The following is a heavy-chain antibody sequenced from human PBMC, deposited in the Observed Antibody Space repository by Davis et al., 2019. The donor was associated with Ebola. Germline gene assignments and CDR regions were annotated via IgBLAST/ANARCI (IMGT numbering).Heavy chain of an antibody. D-gene: IGHD3-3*01. CDR3: ARSLAGHYDFWSGYYVDNWFDP. V-gene: IGHV3-11*06. CDR1: GFTFSDYY. J-gene: IGHJ5*02. CDR2: ISSSSSYT. Sequence: GESLKISCAASGFTFSDYYMSWIRQAPGKGLEWVSYISSSSSYTNYADSVKGRFTISRDNAKNSLYLQMNSLRAEDTAVYYCARSLAGHYDFWSGYYVDNWFDPWGQGTLVTVSS.